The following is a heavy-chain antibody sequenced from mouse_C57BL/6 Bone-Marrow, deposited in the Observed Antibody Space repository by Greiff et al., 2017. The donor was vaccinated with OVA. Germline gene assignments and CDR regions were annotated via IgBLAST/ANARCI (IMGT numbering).Heavy chain of an antibody. Sequence: QVQLQQPGAELVMPGASVKLSCKASGYTFTSYWMHWVKRRPGQGLEWIGEIDPSDSYTNYNQKFKGKSTLTVDKSSSTAYMQISSLTSEDSAVYYCARNVDYYGSSYGYCDVWGTGTTVTVSS. CDR1: GYTFTSYW. CDR2: IDPSDSYT. CDR3: ARNVDYYGSSYGYCDV. D-gene: IGHD1-1*01. V-gene: IGHV1-69*01. J-gene: IGHJ1*03.